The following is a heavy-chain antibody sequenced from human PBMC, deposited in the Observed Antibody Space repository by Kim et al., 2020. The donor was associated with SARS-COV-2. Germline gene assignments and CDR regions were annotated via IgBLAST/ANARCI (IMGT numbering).Heavy chain of an antibody. V-gene: IGHV3-23*01. J-gene: IGHJ4*02. CDR1: GFTFSSYG. Sequence: GGSLRLSCAGSGFTFSSYGMSWVRQAPGKGLEWVSAISHTGGITDYADSMKGRFTISRDNSKNTLYLQMNSLRADDTALYYCAIRGSNYGAYNYWGQGTLVPVSS. CDR3: AIRGSNYGAYNY. CDR2: ISHTGGIT. D-gene: IGHD4-17*01.